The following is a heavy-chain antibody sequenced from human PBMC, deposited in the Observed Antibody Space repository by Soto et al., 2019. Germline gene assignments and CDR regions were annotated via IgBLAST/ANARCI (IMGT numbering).Heavy chain of an antibody. CDR1: GGSVRRGDFY. D-gene: IGHD2-8*01. CDR3: ARINGGHYDY. V-gene: IGHV4-30-4*01. CDR2: IYSTGST. Sequence: QVQLHESGPGLVKPSQTLSLTCNVSGGSVRRGDFYWGWIRQPPGKGLESIGYIYSTGSTYYNPSLKRRILISLDRPSNQFSLRLASSAAADTAIYYCARINGGHYDYWGQGFLVTVSS. J-gene: IGHJ4*02.